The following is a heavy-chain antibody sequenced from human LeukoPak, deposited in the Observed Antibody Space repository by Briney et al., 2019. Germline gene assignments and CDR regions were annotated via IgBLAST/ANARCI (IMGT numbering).Heavy chain of an antibody. CDR3: ASAPLGYCSSTSCPTRAFDI. D-gene: IGHD2-2*01. CDR1: GVSFSGYY. J-gene: IGHJ3*02. CDR2: INHSGST. V-gene: IGHV4-34*01. Sequence: SETLSLTCAVCGVSFSGYYWSWIRQPPGKGLEWIGEINHSGSTNYNPSLKSRVTISVDTSKNQFSLKLSSVTAADTAVYYCASAPLGYCSSTSCPTRAFDIWGQGTMVTVSS.